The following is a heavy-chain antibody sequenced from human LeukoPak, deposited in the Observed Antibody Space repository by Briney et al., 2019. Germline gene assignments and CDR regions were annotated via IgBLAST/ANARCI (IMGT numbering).Heavy chain of an antibody. CDR1: GGTFSSYA. V-gene: IGHV1-69*13. CDR2: IIPIFGTA. D-gene: IGHD5-18*01. CDR3: ATYIPRVRGYSYGFRYYGMDV. J-gene: IGHJ6*02. Sequence: ASVTVSFTASGGTFSSYAISWVRQAPGQGLEWMGGIIPIFGTANYAQKFQGRVTITADESTSTAYMELSSLRSEDTAVYYCATYIPRVRGYSYGFRYYGMDVWGQGTTVTVCS.